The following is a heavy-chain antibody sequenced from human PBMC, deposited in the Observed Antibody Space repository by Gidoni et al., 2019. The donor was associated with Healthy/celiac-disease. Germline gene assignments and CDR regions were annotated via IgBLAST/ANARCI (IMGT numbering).Heavy chain of an antibody. Sequence: QVQLQQWGAGLLKPSETLSLTCAVSGGSFSGYYWTWLRLPPGKGLEWIGEINHSGSTNYNPSLKSRVTISVDTSKNQFSLKLSSVTAADTAVYYCARDKQWLVLGYFDYWGQGTLVTVSS. J-gene: IGHJ4*02. CDR3: ARDKQWLVLGYFDY. CDR2: INHSGST. CDR1: GGSFSGYY. D-gene: IGHD6-19*01. V-gene: IGHV4-34*01.